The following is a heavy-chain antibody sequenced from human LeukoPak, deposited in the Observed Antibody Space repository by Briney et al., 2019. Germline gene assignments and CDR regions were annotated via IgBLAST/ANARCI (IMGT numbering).Heavy chain of an antibody. D-gene: IGHD6-6*01. CDR1: GFAFSTYT. V-gene: IGHV3-21*01. CDR3: ARSGSSLYYYTLDV. CDR2: ISSSTYI. J-gene: IGHJ6*02. Sequence: PGGSLRLSCAASGFAFSTYTMNWVRQAPGKGLEWVSSISSSTYIYYADSMRGRFTVSRDNAKNSLFLEVSSLRAEDTAVYYCARSGSSLYYYTLDVWGQGTTVAVSS.